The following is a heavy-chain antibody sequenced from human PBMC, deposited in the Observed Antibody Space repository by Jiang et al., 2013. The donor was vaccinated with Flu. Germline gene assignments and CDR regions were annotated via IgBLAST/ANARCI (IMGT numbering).Heavy chain of an antibody. D-gene: IGHD1-26*01. CDR2: IYYSGST. CDR1: GGSISSYY. Sequence: GPGLVKPSETLSLTCTVSGGSISSYYWSWIRQPPGKGLEWIGYIYYSGSTNYNPSLKSRVTISVDTSKNQFSLKLSSVTAADTAVYYCASGSYPYYFDYWGQGTLVTVSS. V-gene: IGHV4-59*01. CDR3: ASGSYPYYFDY. J-gene: IGHJ4*02.